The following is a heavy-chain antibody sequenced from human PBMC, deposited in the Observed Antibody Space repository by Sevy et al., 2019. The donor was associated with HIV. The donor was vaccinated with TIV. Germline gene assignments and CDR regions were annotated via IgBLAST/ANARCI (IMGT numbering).Heavy chain of an antibody. CDR2: ISASGSVT. J-gene: IGHJ4*02. D-gene: IGHD3-3*01. V-gene: IGHV3-23*01. Sequence: GGSLRLSCAASGFNFNNYVMTWVRQAPGKGLEWVSTISASGSVTYYSDSVRGRFTISRDNSRNTVSLQMNSLGVEDTARYYCVKDTPFRRFTLSGMAGAHEYYFDYWGQGTRVTVSS. CDR1: GFNFNNYV. CDR3: VKDTPFRRFTLSGMAGAHEYYFDY.